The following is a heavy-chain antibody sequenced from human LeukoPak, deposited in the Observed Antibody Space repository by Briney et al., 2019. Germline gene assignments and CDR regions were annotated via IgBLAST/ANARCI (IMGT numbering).Heavy chain of an antibody. CDR3: ATGGNFYYSH. CDR1: GFSFNTFA. D-gene: IGHD4-11*01. J-gene: IGHJ1*01. V-gene: IGHV3-33*08. CDR2: AYGDGSSQ. Sequence: PGGSLRLSCVASGFSFNTFALTWVRQAPGKGLEWVAVAYGDGSSQYYADSVKGRFSISKDISKNTLSLQMNSLRAEDTAVYSCATGGNFYYSHWGQGTLVTVSS.